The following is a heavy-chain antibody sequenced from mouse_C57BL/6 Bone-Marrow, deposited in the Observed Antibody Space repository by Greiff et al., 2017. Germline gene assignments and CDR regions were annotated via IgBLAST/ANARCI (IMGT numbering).Heavy chain of an antibody. V-gene: IGHV10-3*01. CDR2: IRSKSSNYAT. D-gene: IGHD2-2*01. CDR1: GFTFNTYA. Sequence: EVKLVESGGGLVQPKGSLKLSCAASGFTFNTYAMHWVRQAPGKGLEWVARIRSKSSNYATYYADSVKDRFTISRDDSQSMLYLQMNNLKTEDTAMYYCVRDKGYGYDRGWYFDVWGTGTTVTVSS. J-gene: IGHJ1*03. CDR3: VRDKGYGYDRGWYFDV.